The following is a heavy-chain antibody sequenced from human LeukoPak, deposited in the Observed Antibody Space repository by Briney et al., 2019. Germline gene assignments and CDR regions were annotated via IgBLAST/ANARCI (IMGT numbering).Heavy chain of an antibody. CDR2: VSAYADNT. V-gene: IGHV1-18*01. J-gene: IGHJ4*02. D-gene: IGHD2-15*01. Sequence: ASVKVSCKASGYTFTNYGISWVRQAPGQGLEWMGWVSAYADNTNYVQKVQGRVTITTDTSTSTAYMELRSLTSDDTAVYYCARDCIGCHGFDHWGQGTLVTVSS. CDR1: GYTFTNYG. CDR3: ARDCIGCHGFDH.